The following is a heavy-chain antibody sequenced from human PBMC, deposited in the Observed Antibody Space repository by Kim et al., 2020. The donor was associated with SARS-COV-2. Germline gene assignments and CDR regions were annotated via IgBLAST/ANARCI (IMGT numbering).Heavy chain of an antibody. CDR3: AKALGDYYDSSGPGDY. Sequence: GKGRLTISRDKAKNSLYLQMNRLRAEDTALYYCAKALGDYYDSSGPGDYWGQGTLVTVSS. D-gene: IGHD3-22*01. V-gene: IGHV3-9*01. J-gene: IGHJ4*02.